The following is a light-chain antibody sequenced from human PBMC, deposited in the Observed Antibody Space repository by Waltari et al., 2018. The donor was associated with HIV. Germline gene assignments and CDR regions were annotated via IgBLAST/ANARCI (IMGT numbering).Light chain of an antibody. CDR2: DAS. CDR1: QGIGSW. CDR3: QQGYKLPLT. V-gene: IGKV1-12*02. Sequence: DIQMTQSPRVVSASIGKRVTINCRASQGIGSWLAWYRQRPGEAPDLLIHDASHLRTGVPSRFSGGGSVTGFFLTINSLQSQDLGTYFCQQGYKLPLTFGPWTTIEI. J-gene: IGKJ2*01.